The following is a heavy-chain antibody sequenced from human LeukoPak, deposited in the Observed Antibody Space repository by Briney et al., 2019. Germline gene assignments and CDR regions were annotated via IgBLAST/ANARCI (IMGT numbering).Heavy chain of an antibody. J-gene: IGHJ4*02. CDR3: ARVSSSWPHYYFDY. D-gene: IGHD6-13*01. Sequence: SETLSLTCTVSGGSISSGDYYWSWIRQPPGKGLEWIGYIYYSGSTYYNPSLKSRVTISVDTSKNQFSLKLSSVTAADTAVYYCARVSSSWPHYYFDYWGQGTLVTVSS. V-gene: IGHV4-30-4*01. CDR1: GGSISSGDYY. CDR2: IYYSGST.